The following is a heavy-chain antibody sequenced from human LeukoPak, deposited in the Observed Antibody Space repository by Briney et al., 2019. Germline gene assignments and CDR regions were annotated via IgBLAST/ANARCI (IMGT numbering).Heavy chain of an antibody. CDR3: ARDTSVEDTAWWFDP. V-gene: IGHV1-18*01. Sequence: AAVKVSCKASGYTFTSYDINWVRQATGQGLEWMGWMNPNSGNTNYAQKLQGRVTMTTDTSTSTAYMELRSLRSDDTAVYYCARDTSVEDTAWWFDPWGQGTLVTVSS. CDR1: GYTFTSYD. J-gene: IGHJ5*02. D-gene: IGHD4-23*01. CDR2: MNPNSGNT.